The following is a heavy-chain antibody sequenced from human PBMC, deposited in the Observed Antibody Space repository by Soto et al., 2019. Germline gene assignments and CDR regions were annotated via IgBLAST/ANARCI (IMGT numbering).Heavy chain of an antibody. CDR3: ARGARYDYVWGSPSGYFDY. CDR1: GFTFSSYG. D-gene: IGHD3-16*01. CDR2: IWYDGSNK. Sequence: QVQLVESGGGVVQPGRSLRLSCAASGFTFSSYGMHWVRQAPGKGLEWVAVIWYDGSNKYYADSVKGRFTISRDNSKNTLYLHMNSLRAEDTAVYYCARGARYDYVWGSPSGYFDYWGQGTLVTVSS. V-gene: IGHV3-33*01. J-gene: IGHJ4*02.